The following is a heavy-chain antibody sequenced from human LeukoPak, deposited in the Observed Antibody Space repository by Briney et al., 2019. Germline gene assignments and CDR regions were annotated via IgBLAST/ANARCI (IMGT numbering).Heavy chain of an antibody. CDR3: AKGSYSSGWVNRY. J-gene: IGHJ4*02. V-gene: IGHV3-23*01. D-gene: IGHD6-19*01. CDR1: GFTFSSYA. CDR2: ISGSGAGT. Sequence: GSLRLSCAASGFTFSSYAMSWVRQAPGKGLEWVSAISGSGAGTYYADSAKGRFTISRDNSKNTLYLQMNSLRADDTAVYYCAKGSYSSGWVNRYWGQGTLVTVSS.